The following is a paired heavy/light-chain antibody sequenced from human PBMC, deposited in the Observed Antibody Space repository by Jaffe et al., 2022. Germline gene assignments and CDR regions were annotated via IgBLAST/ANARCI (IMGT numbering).Heavy chain of an antibody. CDR1: GASMYKYH. CDR3: ASELFSGGWDYFDY. D-gene: IGHD6-19*01. J-gene: IGHJ4*02. V-gene: IGHV4-59*01. Sequence: QVQLQESGPGLVKPSETLSLTCAVSGASMYKYHWSWIRQTPGKGPEWIAYIYYTGNTNSNPSLKSRVTMSIDTSKSQFSLKLSSVTAADTAVYYCASELFSGGWDYFDYWGQGILVTVSS. CDR2: IYYTGNT.
Light chain of an antibody. V-gene: IGLV5-45*01. Sequence: QAVLTQPASLSASPGASASLTCTLRRDIPVDTYRIYWYQQGPGSPPQYLLRYKSDSDNQQGSGVPSRFSGSKDASANAGILVISGLQSEDEADYYCMIWHNSTSVFGPGTKVTVL. CDR3: MIWHNSTSV. CDR1: RDIPVDTYR. J-gene: IGLJ1*01. CDR2: YKSDSDN.